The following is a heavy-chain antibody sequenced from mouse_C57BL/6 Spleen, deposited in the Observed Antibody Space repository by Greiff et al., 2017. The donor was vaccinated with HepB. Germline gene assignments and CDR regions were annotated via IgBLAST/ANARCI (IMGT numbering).Heavy chain of an antibody. CDR2: ISSGSSTI. CDR3: AMWRLLRGAMDY. D-gene: IGHD2-3*01. Sequence: EVMLVESGGGLVKPGGSLKLSCAASGFTFSDYGMHWVRQAPEKGLEWVAYISSGSSTIYYADTVKGRFTISRDNAKNTLFLQMTSLRSEDTAMYYCAMWRLLRGAMDYWGQGTSVTVSS. CDR1: GFTFSDYG. V-gene: IGHV5-17*01. J-gene: IGHJ4*01.